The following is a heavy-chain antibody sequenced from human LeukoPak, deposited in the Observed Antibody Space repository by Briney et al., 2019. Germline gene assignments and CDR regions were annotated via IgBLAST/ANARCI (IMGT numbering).Heavy chain of an antibody. Sequence: PSETLSLTCVVSGGSISTSSYYWDWLRQPPGKGLEWIASIYYNGNTYYNVSLKSRVTISRDTSKNQFSLRLSSVTAADTAVYYCARRAVDIVVVPAAIGFDYWGQGTLVTVSS. CDR3: ARRAVDIVVVPAAIGFDY. D-gene: IGHD2-2*03. J-gene: IGHJ4*02. CDR1: GGSISTSSYY. CDR2: IYYNGNT. V-gene: IGHV4-39*07.